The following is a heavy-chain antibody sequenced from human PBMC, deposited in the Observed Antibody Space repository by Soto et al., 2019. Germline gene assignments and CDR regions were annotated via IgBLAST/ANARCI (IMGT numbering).Heavy chain of an antibody. D-gene: IGHD4-17*01. CDR1: GGSVSSDSYY. V-gene: IGHV4-61*01. CDR3: ARSPDSGDYVDY. CDR2: IYFSGTT. J-gene: IGHJ4*02. Sequence: QVQLQESGPRLVQPSETLSLTCSVSGGSVSSDSYYWSWIRQPPGAGLEWIGYIYFSGTTNYNPPFESRISILVDSSKNQFSLKLSSVTAADTAVYYCARSPDSGDYVDYWGQGTLVAVSS.